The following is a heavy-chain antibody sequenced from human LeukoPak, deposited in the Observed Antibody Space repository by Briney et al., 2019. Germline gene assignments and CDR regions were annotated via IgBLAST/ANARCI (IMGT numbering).Heavy chain of an antibody. CDR2: IYYSGST. V-gene: IGHV4-39*07. Sequence: SETLSLTCTVSGGSISSSSYYWGWIRQPPGKGLEWIGSIYYSGSTYYNPSLKSRVTISVDTSKNQFSLKLSSVTAADTAVYYCARVFRDSSGYYYLDYWGQGTLVTVSS. CDR3: ARVFRDSSGYYYLDY. J-gene: IGHJ4*02. D-gene: IGHD3-22*01. CDR1: GGSISSSSYY.